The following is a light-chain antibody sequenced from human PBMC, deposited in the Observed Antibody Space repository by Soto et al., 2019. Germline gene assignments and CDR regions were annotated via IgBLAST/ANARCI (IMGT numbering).Light chain of an antibody. Sequence: QPVLTQPPSASGTPGQRVSISCSGSSSNIGSNTVTWYQQLPGTAPKLLIYGQNQRPSGVPDRFSGSKSGTSASLAISGLHSDDEADYYCAVWDYSLDGRVFGGGTKLTVL. V-gene: IGLV1-44*01. CDR3: AVWDYSLDGRV. CDR1: SSNIGSNT. CDR2: GQN. J-gene: IGLJ2*01.